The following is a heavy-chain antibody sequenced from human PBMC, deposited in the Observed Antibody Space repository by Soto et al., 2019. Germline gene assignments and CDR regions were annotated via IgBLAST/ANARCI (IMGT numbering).Heavy chain of an antibody. Sequence: VKVSCKVSGYTLTELSMHWVRQAPGKGLDWMGGFDPEDGETIYAQKFQGRVTMTEDTSTDTAYMELNSLRAEDTAVYYCARPECSGGSCFDYYYGMDVWGQGTTVTVSS. J-gene: IGHJ6*02. V-gene: IGHV1-24*01. CDR2: FDPEDGET. D-gene: IGHD2-15*01. CDR1: GYTLTELS. CDR3: ARPECSGGSCFDYYYGMDV.